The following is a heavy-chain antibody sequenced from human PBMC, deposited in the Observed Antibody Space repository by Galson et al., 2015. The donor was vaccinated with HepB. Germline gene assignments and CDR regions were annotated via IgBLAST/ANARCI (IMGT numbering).Heavy chain of an antibody. CDR3: ARSVYSIVPAAILGWFDP. CDR1: GFTFSSYS. D-gene: IGHD2-2*02. CDR2: ISSSSSYI. Sequence: SLRLSCAASGFTFSSYSMNWVRQAPGKGLEWVSSISSSSSYIYYADSVKGRFTISRDNAKNSLYLQMNSLRAEDTAVYYCARSVYSIVPAAILGWFDPWGQGTLVTVSS. V-gene: IGHV3-21*01. J-gene: IGHJ5*02.